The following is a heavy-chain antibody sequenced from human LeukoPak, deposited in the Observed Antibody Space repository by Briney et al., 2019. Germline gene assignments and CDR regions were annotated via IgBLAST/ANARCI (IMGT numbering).Heavy chain of an antibody. CDR1: GFTFGSYE. CDR3: ARDHYLWGYFDY. CDR2: ISSSGSTI. D-gene: IGHD3-16*01. J-gene: IGHJ4*02. V-gene: IGHV3-48*03. Sequence: GGSLRLSCAASGFTFGSYEMNWVRQAPGKGLEWVSYISSSGSTIYYADSVKGLFTISRDNAKNSLYLQMNSLRAEDTAVYYCARDHYLWGYFDYWGQGTLVTVSS.